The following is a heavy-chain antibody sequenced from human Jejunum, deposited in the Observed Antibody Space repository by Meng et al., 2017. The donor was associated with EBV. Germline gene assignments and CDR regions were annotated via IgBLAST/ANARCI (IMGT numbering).Heavy chain of an antibody. J-gene: IGHJ4*02. V-gene: IGHV3-74*03. CDR2: INNDGSTT. CDR3: ARNYRDY. D-gene: IGHD4-11*01. CDR1: GFTFSTYW. Sequence: EVQLVESVGGLVQPGGSLRLSCAASGFTFSTYWMHWVRQTPGKGLEWVSRINNDGSTTQYADSVRGRFTISRDNAKSTLYLQMNSLTAEDTAVYYCARNYRDYWGQGTLVTVSS.